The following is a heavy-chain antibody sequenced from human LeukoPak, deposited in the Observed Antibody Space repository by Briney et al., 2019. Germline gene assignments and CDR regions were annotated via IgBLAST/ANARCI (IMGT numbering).Heavy chain of an antibody. CDR2: ISYDGSNK. Sequence: GGSLRLSCAASGFTFSSYGMHWVRQAPGKGLEWVAVISYDGSNKYYADSVKGRFTISRDNSKNTLYLQMNSLRAEDTAVYYCARHGGYTSPANGWGQGTLVTVSS. CDR1: GFTFSSYG. CDR3: ARHGGYTSPANG. J-gene: IGHJ4*02. D-gene: IGHD5-18*01. V-gene: IGHV3-30*03.